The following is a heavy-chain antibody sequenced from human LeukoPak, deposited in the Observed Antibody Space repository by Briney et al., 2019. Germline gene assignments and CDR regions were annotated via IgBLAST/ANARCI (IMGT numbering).Heavy chain of an antibody. CDR3: ARDVPTITMIVVVNYFDY. CDR2: IYYSGST. J-gene: IGHJ4*02. V-gene: IGHV4-39*07. CDR1: GGSISSYY. D-gene: IGHD3-22*01. Sequence: PSEALSLTCTVSGGSISSYYWGWIRQPPGKGLEWIGSIYYSGSTYYNPSLKSRVTISVDTSKNQFSLKLSSVTAADTAVYYCARDVPTITMIVVVNYFDYWGQGTLVTVSS.